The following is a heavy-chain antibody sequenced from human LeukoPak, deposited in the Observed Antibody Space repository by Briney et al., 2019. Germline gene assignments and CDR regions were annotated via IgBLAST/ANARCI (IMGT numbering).Heavy chain of an antibody. CDR3: ARRYYYNLGSFPFDF. V-gene: IGHV4-34*01. CDR2: IHNSGTT. CDR1: GGPFSGYL. D-gene: IGHD3-10*01. Sequence: SETLSLTCAVSGGPFSGYLWSWIRQSSGKGLEWIGEIHNSGTTNYNPSLNSRVTISEDTSKNQFYLNLSSVTAADTAVYYCARRYYYNLGSFPFDFWGQGTLVTVSS. J-gene: IGHJ4*02.